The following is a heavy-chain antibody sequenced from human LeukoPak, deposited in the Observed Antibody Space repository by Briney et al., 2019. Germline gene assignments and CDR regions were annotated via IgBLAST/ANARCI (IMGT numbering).Heavy chain of an antibody. V-gene: IGHV4-31*03. D-gene: IGHD3-22*01. J-gene: IGHJ3*02. CDR3: AREPYSSGTNAFDI. Sequence: SETLSLTCTVSGGSISSGGYYWSWIRQHPGKGLEWIGYIYYSGSPYYNPSLKSRVAISVDTSKTQFSLKLSSVTAADTAVYYCAREPYSSGTNAFDIWGQGTMVTVSS. CDR1: GGSISSGGYY. CDR2: IYYSGSP.